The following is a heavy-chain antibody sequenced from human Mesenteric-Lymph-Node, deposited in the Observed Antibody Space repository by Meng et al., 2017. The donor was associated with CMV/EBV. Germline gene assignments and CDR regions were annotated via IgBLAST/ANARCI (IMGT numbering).Heavy chain of an antibody. D-gene: IGHD1-26*01. V-gene: IGHV5-51*01. Sequence: GESLKISCRASGYNFPTSWIVWVRQLPGKGLEWMGIIYPHDSDTRYSPSFQGQVTISADKSINTVYLQWRSLKASDTAMYYCARLVRATDHCDYWGQGTLVTVSS. J-gene: IGHJ4*02. CDR2: IYPHDSDT. CDR3: ARLVRATDHCDY. CDR1: GYNFPTSW.